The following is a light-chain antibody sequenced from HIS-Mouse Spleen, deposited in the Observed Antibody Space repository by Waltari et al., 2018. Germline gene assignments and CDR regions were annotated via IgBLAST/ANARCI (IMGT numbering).Light chain of an antibody. CDR1: ALPKKY. CDR2: EDN. J-gene: IGLJ2*01. V-gene: IGLV3-10*01. CDR3: YSTDSSGNHRV. Sequence: SYELTQPPSVSVSPGQTARITCSGDALPKKYAYWYQQKSGQAPVLVLYEDNKRPPGIPERFSGPSSGTMATLTISGAQVEDEADYYCYSTDSSGNHRVFGGGTKLTVL.